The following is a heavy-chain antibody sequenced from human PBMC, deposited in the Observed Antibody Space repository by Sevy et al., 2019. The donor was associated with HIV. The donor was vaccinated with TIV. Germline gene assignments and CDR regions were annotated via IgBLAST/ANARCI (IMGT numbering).Heavy chain of an antibody. CDR1: GITFTIYT. V-gene: IGHV3-21*01. CDR3: AREDSNGVCYSH. D-gene: IGHD2-8*01. CDR2: ISSSSSYI. J-gene: IGHJ4*02. Sequence: GESLKISCAASGITFTIYTMNWVRQAPGKGLEWVSSISSSSSYIFYAASVKGRFTISRDNAKSSLYLQMNSLRAEDTAVYYCAREDSNGVCYSHWGQGTLVTVSS.